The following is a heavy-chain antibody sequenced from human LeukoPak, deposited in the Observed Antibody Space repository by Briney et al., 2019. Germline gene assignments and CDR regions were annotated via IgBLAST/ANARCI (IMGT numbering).Heavy chain of an antibody. CDR3: AKDAYGSGSYPHY. V-gene: IGHV3-48*03. J-gene: IGHJ4*02. Sequence: GGSLRLSCAASGFTFSSYEMNWVRQAPGKGLEWVSYISSSGSTIYYADSVKGRFTISRDNSKNTLYLQMNSLRAEDTAVYYCAKDAYGSGSYPHYWGQGTLVTVSS. CDR2: ISSSGSTI. CDR1: GFTFSSYE. D-gene: IGHD3-10*01.